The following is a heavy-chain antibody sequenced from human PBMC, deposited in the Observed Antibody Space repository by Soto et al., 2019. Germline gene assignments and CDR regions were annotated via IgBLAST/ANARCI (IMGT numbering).Heavy chain of an antibody. Sequence: GESLKISCRGSGYSFTSYWIGWVRQMPGKGLEWMGIIYPGDSDTRYSPSFQGQVTISADKSISTAYPQWSSLKASDTAMYYCARILDIVVVPAAIGGGAFDIWGQGTMVTVSS. CDR1: GYSFTSYW. CDR2: IYPGDSDT. CDR3: ARILDIVVVPAAIGGGAFDI. J-gene: IGHJ3*02. D-gene: IGHD2-2*01. V-gene: IGHV5-51*01.